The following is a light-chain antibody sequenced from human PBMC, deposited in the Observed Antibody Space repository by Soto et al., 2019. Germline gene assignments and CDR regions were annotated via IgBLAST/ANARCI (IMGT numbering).Light chain of an antibody. J-gene: IGLJ3*02. CDR1: SGSVSTSYY. CDR3: ALYMGSGIWV. V-gene: IGLV8-61*01. CDR2: GTN. Sequence: TVVTQEPSFSVSPGGTVTLTCGLSSGSVSTSYYPSWYQQTPGQAPRTLIYGTNTRSSGVPDRFSGSILGNKAALTITGAQADDESDYYCALYMGSGIWVFGGGTKLTVL.